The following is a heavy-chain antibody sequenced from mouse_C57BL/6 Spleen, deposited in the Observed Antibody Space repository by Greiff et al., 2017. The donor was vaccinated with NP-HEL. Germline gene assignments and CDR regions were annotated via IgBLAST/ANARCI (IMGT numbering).Heavy chain of an antibody. CDR3: ARGGLTGIRNYAMDY. Sequence: VQLQQPGTELVKPGASVKLSCKASGYTFTSYWMHWVKQRPGQGLEWIGNINPSNGGTNYNEKFKSKATLTVDKSSSTAYMQLSSLTSEDSAVYYCARGGLTGIRNYAMDYWGQGTSVTVSS. V-gene: IGHV1-53*01. CDR2: INPSNGGT. CDR1: GYTFTSYW. D-gene: IGHD4-1*01. J-gene: IGHJ4*01.